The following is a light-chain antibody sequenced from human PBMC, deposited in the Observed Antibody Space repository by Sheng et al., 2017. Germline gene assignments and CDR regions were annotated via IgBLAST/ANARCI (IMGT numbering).Light chain of an antibody. CDR3: QSYDSNLGGSYV. V-gene: IGLV1-40*01. CDR1: SSNIGTGYD. Sequence: QSVLTQPPSVSGAPGQRVTISCTGSSSNIGTGYDVHWYQHLPGRAPKLLIYGNSNRPSGVPDRFSGSKSGTSASLAITGLQAEDEADYYCQSYDSNLGGSYVFGTGTKVTVL. J-gene: IGLJ1*01. CDR2: GNS.